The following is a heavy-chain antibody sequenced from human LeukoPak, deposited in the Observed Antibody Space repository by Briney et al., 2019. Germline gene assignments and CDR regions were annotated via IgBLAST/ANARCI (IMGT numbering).Heavy chain of an antibody. CDR2: IYPGDSDT. D-gene: IGHD4-23*01. Sequence: GESLKISCKGSGYSFATYWIGWVRQMPGKGLEWMGIIYPGDSDTRYSPSFQGQVTISADKSISTAYLQWSSLKASDTAMYYCARLRTVVTTRGAFDIWGRGTMVTVSS. J-gene: IGHJ3*02. CDR1: GYSFATYW. CDR3: ARLRTVVTTRGAFDI. V-gene: IGHV5-51*01.